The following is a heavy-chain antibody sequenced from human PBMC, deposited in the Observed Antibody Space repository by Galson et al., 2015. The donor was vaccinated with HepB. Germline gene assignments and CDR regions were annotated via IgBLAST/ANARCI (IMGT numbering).Heavy chain of an antibody. J-gene: IGHJ4*02. V-gene: IGHV3-74*01. CDR3: VRTITPAPIPLFDY. Sequence: LRLSCAASGFTFSNFWMHWVRQAPGKGLVWVSRTKSDGETADYADSVKGRFTIPRDNAKNTLSLQMESLRAEDTAVYYCVRTITPAPIPLFDYWGQGTLVTVSS. CDR1: GFTFSNFW. D-gene: IGHD3-10*01. CDR2: TKSDGETA.